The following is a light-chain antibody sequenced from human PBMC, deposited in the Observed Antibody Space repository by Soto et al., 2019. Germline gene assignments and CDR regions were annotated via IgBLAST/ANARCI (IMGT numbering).Light chain of an antibody. Sequence: ESVLTQSPGTLSLTPGERATLSCRASQTISSSYLAWFQQKPGQAPRLLIYGASSRATGIPDRFSGSGSGTDFTLTISRLEPEDFAVYYCQQYSRSPRTFGQGTKVDIK. CDR3: QQYSRSPRT. CDR1: QTISSSY. V-gene: IGKV3-20*01. J-gene: IGKJ1*01. CDR2: GAS.